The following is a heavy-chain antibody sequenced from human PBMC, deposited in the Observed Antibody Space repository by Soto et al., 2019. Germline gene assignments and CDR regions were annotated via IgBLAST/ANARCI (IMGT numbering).Heavy chain of an antibody. J-gene: IGHJ4*02. CDR1: GFTFSSYG. D-gene: IGHD1-26*01. Sequence: QVQLVESGGGVVQPGRSLRLSCAASGFTFSSYGMHWVRQAPGKGLEWVAVISYDGSNKYYADSVKGRFTISRDNSKNTLYLQMNSLKAEDTAVYYCAKLLVGATYGFDYWGQGTLVTVSS. CDR3: AKLLVGATYGFDY. CDR2: ISYDGSNK. V-gene: IGHV3-30*18.